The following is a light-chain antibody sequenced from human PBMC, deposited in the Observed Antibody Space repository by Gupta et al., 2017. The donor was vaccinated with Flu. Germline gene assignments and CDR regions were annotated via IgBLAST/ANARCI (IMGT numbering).Light chain of an antibody. Sequence: QTVVTQEPSFSVSPGGTVTLTCGLTSGSVSSVYYPSWYQQTPGQAPRTLIYSTNIRSSGVPDRFSGSILGNKAALTITGAQADDESDYYCVLYRGSVTWVFGGGTKVTVL. CDR3: VLYRGSVTWV. CDR2: STN. CDR1: SGSVSSVYY. J-gene: IGLJ3*02. V-gene: IGLV8-61*01.